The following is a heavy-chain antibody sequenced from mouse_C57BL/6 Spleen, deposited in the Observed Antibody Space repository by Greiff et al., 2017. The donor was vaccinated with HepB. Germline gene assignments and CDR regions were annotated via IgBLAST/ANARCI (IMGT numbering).Heavy chain of an antibody. CDR1: GYTFTSYW. V-gene: IGHV1-61*01. J-gene: IGHJ1*03. Sequence: VQLQQSGAELVRPGSSVKLSCKASGYTFTSYWMDWVKQRPGQGLEWIGNIYPSDSETHYNQKFKDKATLTVDKSSSTAYMQLSSLTSEDSAVYYCARSGIYYGSSHWYFDVWGTGTTVTVSS. CDR2: IYPSDSET. D-gene: IGHD1-1*01. CDR3: ARSGIYYGSSHWYFDV.